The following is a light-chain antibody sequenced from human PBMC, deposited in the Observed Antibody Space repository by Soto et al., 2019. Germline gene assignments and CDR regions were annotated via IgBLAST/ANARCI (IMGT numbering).Light chain of an antibody. CDR2: EVS. CDR1: SSDVGGYNY. Sequence: QPALTQPASVSGSPGQSITISCTGTSSDVGGYNYVSWYQQHPGKAPKLMIYEVSNRPSGVSNRFSGSKSGNTASLTISGLQAEDEADYYCSSYTSSSTVVFGGGNKLTVL. J-gene: IGLJ2*01. V-gene: IGLV2-14*01. CDR3: SSYTSSSTVV.